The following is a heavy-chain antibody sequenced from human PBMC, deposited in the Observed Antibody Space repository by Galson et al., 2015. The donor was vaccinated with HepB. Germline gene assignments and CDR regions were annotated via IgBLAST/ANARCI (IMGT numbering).Heavy chain of an antibody. Sequence: SLRLSCAASGFTFSSYWMHWVRHAPGKGQVWVSRINSDGSSTSYAYSVKGRFTISRDYAKNTLYLQMNSLRAEDTAVYYCARVFAVGDFWSGYSYYFDYWGQGTLVTVSS. CDR3: ARVFAVGDFWSGYSYYFDY. CDR1: GFTFSSYW. CDR2: INSDGSST. V-gene: IGHV3-74*01. D-gene: IGHD3-3*01. J-gene: IGHJ4*02.